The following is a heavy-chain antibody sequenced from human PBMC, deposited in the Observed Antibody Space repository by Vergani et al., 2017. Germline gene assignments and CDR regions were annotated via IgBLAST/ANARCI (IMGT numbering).Heavy chain of an antibody. J-gene: IGHJ4*02. D-gene: IGHD3-10*01. CDR3: ARGLGRGSGSYIVY. CDR2: IYYSGST. CDR1: GGSISSYY. Sequence: QVQLQESGPGLVKPSETLSLTCTVSGGSISSYYWSWIRQPPGKGLEWIGYIYYSGSTNYNPSLKSRVTISVDTSKNQFSLKLSSVTAADTAVYYCARGLGRGSGSYIVYWGQGTLVTVSS. V-gene: IGHV4-59*12.